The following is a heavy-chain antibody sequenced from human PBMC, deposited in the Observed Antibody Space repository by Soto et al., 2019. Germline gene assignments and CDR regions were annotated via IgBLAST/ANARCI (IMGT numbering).Heavy chain of an antibody. Sequence: QVQLQESGPGLVKPSGTLSLTCAVSGGSISSSNWWSWVRQPPGKGLEWIGEIYHSGSTNYNPSLKSRVTISVDKSKNQFSLKLSSVTAAATAVYDCARGVDYDSSGDCFDLWGRGTLVTVSS. D-gene: IGHD3-22*01. J-gene: IGHJ2*01. CDR2: IYHSGST. V-gene: IGHV4-4*02. CDR3: ARGVDYDSSGDCFDL. CDR1: GGSISSSNW.